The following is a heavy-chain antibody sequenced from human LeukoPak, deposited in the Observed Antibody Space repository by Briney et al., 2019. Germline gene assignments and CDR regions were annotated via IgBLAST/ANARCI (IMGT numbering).Heavy chain of an antibody. V-gene: IGHV3-11*04. Sequence: GSLRLSCAASGFTFSDYYMTRIRHAPGKGLETVAYISGSGSVIVYADSVKGRFTISRDNAQNSLYLQMNSLRDEDTAVYYCSRDPRPCDYWGQGTLVTVSS. CDR3: SRDPRPCDY. CDR1: GFTFSDYY. CDR2: ISGSGSVI. J-gene: IGHJ4*02.